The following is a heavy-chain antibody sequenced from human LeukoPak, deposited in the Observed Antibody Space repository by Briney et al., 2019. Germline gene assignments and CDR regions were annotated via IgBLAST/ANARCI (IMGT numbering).Heavy chain of an antibody. CDR1: GFTFSSYG. CDR2: ISYDGSNR. J-gene: IGHJ4*02. V-gene: IGHV3-30*18. Sequence: PGRALRLSCAASGFTFSSYGMHWVRQAPGKGLEWVAVISYDGSNRYYPYFVKGRFTITRDNSKNTLYLQINSLRAEERAVYYCAKDLGVRYFDWLKPGSDYWGEGTLVTV. D-gene: IGHD3-9*01. CDR3: AKDLGVRYFDWLKPGSDY.